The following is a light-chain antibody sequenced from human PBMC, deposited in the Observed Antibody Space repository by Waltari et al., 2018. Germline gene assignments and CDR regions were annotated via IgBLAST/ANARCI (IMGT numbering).Light chain of an antibody. J-gene: IGLJ3*02. CDR3: CSYAGSSTWV. CDR1: TTAVGGYNL. V-gene: IGLV2-23*02. CDR2: EVS. Sequence: QSALTQPASVSGSPGPSITISRPRTTTAVGGYNLVSWYQQHPGKAPKLMIYEVSKRPSGVSNRFSGSKSGNTASLTISGLQAEDEADYYCCSYAGSSTWVFGGGTKLTVL.